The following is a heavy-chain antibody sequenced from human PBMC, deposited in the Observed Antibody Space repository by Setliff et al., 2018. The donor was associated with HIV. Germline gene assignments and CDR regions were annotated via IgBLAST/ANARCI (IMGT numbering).Heavy chain of an antibody. D-gene: IGHD6-13*01. Sequence: PSETLSLTCTVSGGSISSSNWWSWVRQPPGKGLEWIGEIYHSGSTNYNPSLKSRVTISVDKSKNQFSLKLSSVTAADTAVYYCARDLKQLAPYYYYYYGMDVWGQGTTVTGLL. CDR2: IYHSGST. CDR1: GGSISSSNW. J-gene: IGHJ6*02. V-gene: IGHV4-4*02. CDR3: ARDLKQLAPYYYYYYGMDV.